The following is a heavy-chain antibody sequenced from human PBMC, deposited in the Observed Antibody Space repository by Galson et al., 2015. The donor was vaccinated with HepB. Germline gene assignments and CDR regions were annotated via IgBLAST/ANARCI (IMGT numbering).Heavy chain of an antibody. CDR3: AREITIGAAAGGWFDP. CDR2: ISVYDDNI. V-gene: IGHV1-18*04. CDR1: GYIFTNYG. D-gene: IGHD6-13*01. J-gene: IGHJ5*02. Sequence: SVKVSCKASGYIFTNYGISWVRQAPGQGLEWVGRISVYDDNINYAQKFQGRVTLTTDTSTSTAYMELRSLRSDDTAIYYCAREITIGAAAGGWFDPWGQGTLVSVSS.